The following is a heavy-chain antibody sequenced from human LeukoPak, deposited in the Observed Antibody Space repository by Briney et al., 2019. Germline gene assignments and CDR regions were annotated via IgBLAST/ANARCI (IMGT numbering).Heavy chain of an antibody. D-gene: IGHD3-22*01. V-gene: IGHV4-4*07. CDR3: TRGSIAYYYMDV. CDR1: GGSINRFY. CDR2: IYSNGSP. J-gene: IGHJ6*03. Sequence: PSETLSLTCSVSGGSINRFYFSWIRQPAGKGLEWIGRIYSNGSPDDNPSLKSRVTMSVDTSKNQFSLKLSSVTAADTAVYYCTRGSIAYYYMDVWGKGTTVTISS.